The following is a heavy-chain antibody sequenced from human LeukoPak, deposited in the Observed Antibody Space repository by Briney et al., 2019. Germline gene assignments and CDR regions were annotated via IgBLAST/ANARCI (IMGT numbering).Heavy chain of an antibody. J-gene: IGHJ5*02. D-gene: IGHD6-19*01. V-gene: IGHV4-61*02. CDR2: IYTSGST. CDR1: GGSISSGSYY. CDR3: ARERSSGPGWFDP. Sequence: SETLSLTCTVSGGSISSGSYYWSWIRQPAGKGLEWIGRIYTSGSTNYNPSLKSRVTISVDTSKNQFSLKLSSVTAADTAMYYCARERSSGPGWFDPWGQGTLVTVSS.